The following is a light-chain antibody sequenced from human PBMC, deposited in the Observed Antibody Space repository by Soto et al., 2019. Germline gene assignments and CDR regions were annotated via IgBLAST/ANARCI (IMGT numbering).Light chain of an antibody. CDR2: AAS. Sequence: DIQLTQSPSFLSASVGDRVTITCRASQGISSYLAWYQQKPGKAPKLLIYAASTLQSGVPSRFSGSGSGTEFTLTISSLQSEDFAVYYCQQYNNWPPTFGQGTKVDIK. CDR1: QGISSY. J-gene: IGKJ1*01. V-gene: IGKV1-9*01. CDR3: QQYNNWPPT.